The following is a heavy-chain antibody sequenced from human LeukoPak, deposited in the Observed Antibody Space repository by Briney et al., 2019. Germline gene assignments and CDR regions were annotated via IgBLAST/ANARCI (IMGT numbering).Heavy chain of an antibody. J-gene: IGHJ4*02. V-gene: IGHV7-4-1*02. CDR3: ARDPRLTLYSYGYGGFDY. D-gene: IGHD5-18*01. CDR2: INTNTGNP. CDR1: GYTFTSYA. Sequence: ASVKVSCKASGYTFTSYAMNWVRQAPGQGLEWMGWINTNTGNPTYAQGFTGRFVFSLDTSVSTAYLQISSLKAEDTAVYYCARDPRLTLYSYGYGGFDYWGQGTLVTVSS.